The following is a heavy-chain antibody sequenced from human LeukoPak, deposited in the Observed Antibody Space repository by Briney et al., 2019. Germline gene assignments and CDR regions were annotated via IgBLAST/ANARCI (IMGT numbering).Heavy chain of an antibody. CDR1: GGSISSSNW. CDR3: ARAYSSSWYFNWFDP. V-gene: IGHV4-4*02. CDR2: IYHSGST. Sequence: SETLSLTCAVSGGSISSSNWWSWVRQPPGKGLEWIGEIYHSGSTNYNPSLKSRVTISVDTSKNQFSLKLSSVTAADTAVYYCARAYSSSWYFNWFDPWGQGTLVTVSS. J-gene: IGHJ5*02. D-gene: IGHD6-13*01.